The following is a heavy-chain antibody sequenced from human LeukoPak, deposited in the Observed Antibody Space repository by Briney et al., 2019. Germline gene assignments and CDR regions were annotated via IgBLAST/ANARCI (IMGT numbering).Heavy chain of an antibody. CDR3: AREMSSSSGFDY. CDR1: GFTFSSYS. V-gene: IGHV3-21*01. CDR2: ISSSSSYI. Sequence: PGGSLRLYCAASGFTFSSYSMNWVRQAPGKGLEWVSSISSSSSYIYYADSVKGRFTISRDNAKNSLYLQMNSLRAEDTAVYYCAREMSSSSGFDYWGQGTLVTVSS. J-gene: IGHJ4*02. D-gene: IGHD6-6*01.